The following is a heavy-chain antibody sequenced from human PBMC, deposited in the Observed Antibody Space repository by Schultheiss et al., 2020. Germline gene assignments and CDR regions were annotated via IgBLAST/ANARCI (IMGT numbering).Heavy chain of an antibody. CDR1: GGSISSSSYY. CDR3: ARRSPNYYGSVSHYNWFDP. Sequence: SETLSLTCTVSGGSISSSSYYWSWIRQHPGKGLEWIGEINHIGSTNYNPSLKSRVTISVDTSKNQFSLKLSSVTDADTAVYYCARRSPNYYGSVSHYNWFDPRGQGTLVTVS. V-gene: IGHV4-39*07. D-gene: IGHD3-10*01. CDR2: INHIGST. J-gene: IGHJ5*02.